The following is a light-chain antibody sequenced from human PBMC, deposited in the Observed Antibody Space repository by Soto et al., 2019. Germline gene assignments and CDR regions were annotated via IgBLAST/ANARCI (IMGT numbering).Light chain of an antibody. CDR3: QSYHSSLSGWV. CDR1: SSNIGAGYD. Sequence: QSALTQPPSVSGAPGQRVTISCTGSSSNIGAGYDVHWYQQLPGTAPKLLIYGNSNRPSGVPDRFSGSKSGTSASLAITGLQAEDEADYYCQSYHSSLSGWVFGGGTKVTVL. CDR2: GNS. V-gene: IGLV1-40*01. J-gene: IGLJ3*02.